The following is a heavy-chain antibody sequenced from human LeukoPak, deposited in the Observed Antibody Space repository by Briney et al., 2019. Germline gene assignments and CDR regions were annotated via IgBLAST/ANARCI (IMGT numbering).Heavy chain of an antibody. D-gene: IGHD6-6*01. CDR1: GYTFTSYY. Sequence: ASVKVSCKASGYTFTSYYMHWVRQAPGQGLEWMGIINPSGGSTSYAQKFQGRVTMTRDVSTSTVYMELSSLRSEDTAVYYCARSSIAARPGLDWGQGTLVTVSS. CDR2: INPSGGST. J-gene: IGHJ4*02. CDR3: ARSSIAARPGLD. V-gene: IGHV1-46*01.